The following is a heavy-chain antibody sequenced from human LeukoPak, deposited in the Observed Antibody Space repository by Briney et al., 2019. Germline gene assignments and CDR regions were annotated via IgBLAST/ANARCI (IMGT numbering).Heavy chain of an antibody. CDR2: ISGDGGST. CDR1: GFTFDDYA. J-gene: IGHJ4*02. D-gene: IGHD2-8*01. V-gene: IGHV3-43*02. CDR3: AKDITGGGGYCTNGVCYTKGGYFDY. Sequence: PGGSLRLSCAASGFTFDDYAMHWVRQAPGKGLEWVSLISGDGGSTYYADSVKGRFTISRDNSKNSLYPQMNSLKTEDTALFYCAKDITGGGGYCTNGVCYTKGGYFDYWGQGTLVTVSS.